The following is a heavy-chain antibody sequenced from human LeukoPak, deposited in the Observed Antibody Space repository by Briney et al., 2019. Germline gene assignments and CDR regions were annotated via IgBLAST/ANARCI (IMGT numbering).Heavy chain of an antibody. J-gene: IGHJ4*02. Sequence: GGSLTLSCSASGFTFSIYAMSGVRQAPGKGLEWVSAISGSGGSTYYADSVKGRFTISRDNSKNTLYLQMNSLRAEDTAVYYCAKVRGYSGYDFDYWGQGTLVTVSS. V-gene: IGHV3-23*01. CDR2: ISGSGGST. CDR1: GFTFSIYA. D-gene: IGHD5-12*01. CDR3: AKVRGYSGYDFDY.